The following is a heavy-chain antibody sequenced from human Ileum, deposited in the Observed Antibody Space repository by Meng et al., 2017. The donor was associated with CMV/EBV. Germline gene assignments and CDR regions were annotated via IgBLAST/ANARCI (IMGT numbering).Heavy chain of an antibody. Sequence: GGSLRLSCEASGFTFNNFALIWVRQAPGKGLEWVSTVSGSGATTYYADSVRGRFTISRDNSRNTLFLQMNSLRADDTAVYFCAKQGYSNDLDDWGQGALVTVSS. D-gene: IGHD4-11*01. CDR2: VSGSGATT. CDR1: GFTFNNFA. V-gene: IGHV3-23*01. J-gene: IGHJ4*02. CDR3: AKQGYSNDLDD.